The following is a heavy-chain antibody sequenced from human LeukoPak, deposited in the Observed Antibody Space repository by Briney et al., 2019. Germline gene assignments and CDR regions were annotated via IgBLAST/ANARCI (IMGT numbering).Heavy chain of an antibody. Sequence: GGSLRLSCAASGFTFNTYRMNWVRQAPGKGLEWVSAISGSGGSTYYADSVKGRFTISRDNSKNTLYLQMNSLRAEDTAVYYCARGWEDYYGSGSSPYFDYWGQGTLVTVSS. V-gene: IGHV3-23*01. J-gene: IGHJ4*02. D-gene: IGHD3-10*01. CDR2: ISGSGGST. CDR3: ARGWEDYYGSGSSPYFDY. CDR1: GFTFNTYR.